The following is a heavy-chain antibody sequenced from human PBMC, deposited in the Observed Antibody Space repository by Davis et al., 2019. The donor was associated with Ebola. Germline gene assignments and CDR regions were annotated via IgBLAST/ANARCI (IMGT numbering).Heavy chain of an antibody. V-gene: IGHV4-4*02. CDR3: ARYSGYGWYFDY. CDR2: IYHTGST. Sequence: SETLSLTCAVSGGSISSSNWWSWVRQPPGKGLEWIGEIYHTGSTSYDPSLKSRVTISVDKSKNQFSLKLSSVTAADTAVYYCARYSGYGWYFDYWGQGTLVTVSS. J-gene: IGHJ4*02. CDR1: GGSISSSNW. D-gene: IGHD5-12*01.